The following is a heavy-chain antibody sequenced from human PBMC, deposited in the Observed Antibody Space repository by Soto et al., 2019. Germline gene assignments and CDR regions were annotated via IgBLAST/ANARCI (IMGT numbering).Heavy chain of an antibody. J-gene: IGHJ4*02. Sequence: GVSMRLSCAVAGFTFSSYFMHWVSKAPGRGLEYVSAISGNGGSAYYANSVKGRFTISRDNSKNTLYLQMGSLRVEDMAVYYCARAPYYYGSAKYYFDYWGQGTLVTVSS. CDR2: ISGNGGSA. CDR3: ARAPYYYGSAKYYFDY. D-gene: IGHD3-10*01. CDR1: GFTFSSYF. V-gene: IGHV3-64*01.